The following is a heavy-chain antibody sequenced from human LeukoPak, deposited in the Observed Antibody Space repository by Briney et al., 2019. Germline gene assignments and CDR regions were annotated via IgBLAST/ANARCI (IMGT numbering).Heavy chain of an antibody. CDR3: ARELAYCGGDCYFAY. D-gene: IGHD2-21*02. CDR1: GGTFSSYA. Sequence: SVKVSCKASGGTFSSYAISWVRQAPGQGLEWMGGIIPIFGTANYAQKFQGRVTITADESTSTAYMELSSLRSEDTAVYYCARELAYCGGDCYFAYWGQGTLVAVSS. CDR2: IIPIFGTA. V-gene: IGHV1-69*13. J-gene: IGHJ4*02.